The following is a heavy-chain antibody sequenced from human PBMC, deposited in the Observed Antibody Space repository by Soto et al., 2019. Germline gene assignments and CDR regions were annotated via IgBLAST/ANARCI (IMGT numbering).Heavy chain of an antibody. Sequence: ASVKVSCKASGYTFTSDAMHWVRQAPGQRLEWMGWINAGNGNTKYSQKFQGRVTITRDTSASTAYMELSSLRSEDTAVYYCARVWQGDYYYGMDVWGQGTTVTVSS. CDR3: ARVWQGDYYYGMDV. J-gene: IGHJ6*02. V-gene: IGHV1-3*01. CDR1: GYTFTSDA. CDR2: INAGNGNT. D-gene: IGHD3-16*01.